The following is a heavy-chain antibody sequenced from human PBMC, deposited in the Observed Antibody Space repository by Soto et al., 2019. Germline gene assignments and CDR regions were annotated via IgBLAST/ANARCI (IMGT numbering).Heavy chain of an antibody. CDR1: GSTFSSYA. Sequence: GGSLRLSCAASGSTFSSYAMSWVRQAPGKGLEWVSAISGSGGSTYYADSVKGRFTISRDNSKNTLYLQMNSLRAEDTAVYYCAKAGGDFWSGYYDFDYWGQGTLVTVSS. D-gene: IGHD3-3*01. CDR2: ISGSGGST. V-gene: IGHV3-23*01. J-gene: IGHJ4*02. CDR3: AKAGGDFWSGYYDFDY.